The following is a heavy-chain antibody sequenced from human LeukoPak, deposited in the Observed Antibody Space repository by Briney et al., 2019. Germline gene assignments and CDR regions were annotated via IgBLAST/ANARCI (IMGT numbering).Heavy chain of an antibody. V-gene: IGHV1-69*05. Sequence: SVKVSCKASGGTFSSYAISWVRQAPGQGLEWMGGIIPIFGTANYAQKFQGRVTITTDESTSTTYMELSSLRSEDTAVYYCARGDIAARYNWFDPWGQGTLVTVSS. CDR2: IIPIFGTA. J-gene: IGHJ5*02. CDR1: GGTFSSYA. CDR3: ARGDIAARYNWFDP. D-gene: IGHD6-6*01.